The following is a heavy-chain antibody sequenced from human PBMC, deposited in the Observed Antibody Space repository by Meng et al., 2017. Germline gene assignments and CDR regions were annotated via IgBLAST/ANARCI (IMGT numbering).Heavy chain of an antibody. Sequence: QVQLQESGPRLVRPSQTRALTCTVAGASISSAVFWIWIRQPTGKDLEWIGYISHSGATHYNPSLKSRLTISVDTAKNQFSLSLSSVTAADTAVYYCARVVGDCASCYKGWFDPWGQGTLVTVSS. CDR3: ARVVGDCASCYKGWFDP. J-gene: IGHJ5*02. CDR2: ISHSGAT. D-gene: IGHD2-2*02. CDR1: GASISSAVF. V-gene: IGHV4-30-4*01.